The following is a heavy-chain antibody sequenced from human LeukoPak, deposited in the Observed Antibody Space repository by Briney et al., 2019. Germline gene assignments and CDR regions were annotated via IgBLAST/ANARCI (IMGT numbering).Heavy chain of an antibody. CDR1: GFTFSSYA. CDR3: ARGLYQWPSLYFEY. Sequence: GRSLRLSCAASGFTFSSYAMHWVRQAPGKGLEWVAVISYDGSNKYYADSVKGRFTISRDNSKNTLYLQMNSLRAEDTAVYYCARGLYQWPSLYFEYWGQGTLVTVSS. D-gene: IGHD2-8*01. V-gene: IGHV3-30*04. CDR2: ISYDGSNK. J-gene: IGHJ4*02.